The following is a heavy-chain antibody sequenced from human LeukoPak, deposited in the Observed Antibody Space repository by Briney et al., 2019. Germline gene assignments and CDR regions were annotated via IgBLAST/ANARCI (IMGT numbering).Heavy chain of an antibody. J-gene: IGHJ4*02. Sequence: GRSLRLSCAASGFTFSSYGMHWVRQAPGKGLEWVAVISYDGSNKYYADSVKGRFTISRDNSKDTLYLQMNSLRAEDTAVYYCAKSYSSSGGVDYWGQGTLVTVSS. V-gene: IGHV3-30*18. CDR3: AKSYSSSGGVDY. CDR2: ISYDGSNK. D-gene: IGHD6-13*01. CDR1: GFTFSSYG.